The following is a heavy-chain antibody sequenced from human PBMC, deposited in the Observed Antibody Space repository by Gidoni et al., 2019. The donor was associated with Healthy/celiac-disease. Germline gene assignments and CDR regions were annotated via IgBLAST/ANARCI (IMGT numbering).Heavy chain of an antibody. CDR2: MSWNSGSI. J-gene: IGHJ4*02. CDR1: GFTFDDYA. CDR3: AKDPTGYSGYDFDY. V-gene: IGHV3-9*01. D-gene: IGHD5-12*01. Sequence: EVQLVESGGGLVQPGRSLRLSCAASGFTFDDYAMHWVRQAPGKGLEWVSGMSWNSGSIGYADSVKGRFTISRDNAKNSLYLQMNSLRAEDTALYYCAKDPTGYSGYDFDYWGQGTLVTVSS.